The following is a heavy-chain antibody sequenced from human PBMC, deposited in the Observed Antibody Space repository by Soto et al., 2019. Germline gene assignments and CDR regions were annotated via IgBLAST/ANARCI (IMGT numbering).Heavy chain of an antibody. CDR1: GIPVSSNY. J-gene: IGHJ6*02. CDR3: AKDGPYYSASRMDV. V-gene: IGHV3-53*04. CDR2: LHSGGDT. D-gene: IGHD3-10*01. Sequence: EVQLVESGGGLVQPGGSLRLSCAASGIPVSSNYMTWVRQAPGKGLEWVSVLHSGGDTYYANSVKGRFTISRHDSTNTLFLQMNSLTPEDTVVYYCAKDGPYYSASRMDVWGQGTTVTVSS.